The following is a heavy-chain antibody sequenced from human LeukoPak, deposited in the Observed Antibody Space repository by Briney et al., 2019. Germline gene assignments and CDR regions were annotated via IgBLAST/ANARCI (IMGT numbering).Heavy chain of an antibody. CDR3: ARVLTPSGCDSSGYPKTGDY. D-gene: IGHD3-22*01. CDR2: INHSGST. Sequence: SETLSLTCAVYGGSFSGYYWSWIRQPPGKGLEWIGEINHSGSTNYNPSLKSRVTISVDTSKNQFSLKLSSVTAADTAVYYCARVLTPSGCDSSGYPKTGDYWGQGTLVTVSS. J-gene: IGHJ4*02. V-gene: IGHV4-34*01. CDR1: GGSFSGYY.